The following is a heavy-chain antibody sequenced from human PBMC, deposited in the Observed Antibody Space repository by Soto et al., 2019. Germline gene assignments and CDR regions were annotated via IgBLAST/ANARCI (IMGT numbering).Heavy chain of an antibody. J-gene: IGHJ4*02. V-gene: IGHV3-53*04. Sequence: GGSLRLSCAASGFTVSSNYMSWVRQAPGKGLEWVSVIYSGGSTYYADSVKGRFTISRHNSKNTLYLQMNSLRAEDTAVYYCARVGWGDNWNYDYWGQGTLVTVSS. D-gene: IGHD1-7*01. CDR2: IYSGGST. CDR1: GFTVSSNY. CDR3: ARVGWGDNWNYDY.